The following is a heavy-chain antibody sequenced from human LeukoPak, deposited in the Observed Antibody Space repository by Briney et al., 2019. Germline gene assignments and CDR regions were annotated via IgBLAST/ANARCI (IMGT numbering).Heavy chain of an antibody. CDR3: AKRGYCSSTSCSGAFDP. CDR1: GYTFTNNA. V-gene: IGHV1-18*01. Sequence: ASVKVSCKTSGYTFTNNAINWVRQAPGQGLEWMGWISAYNGNTNYAQKFQDRVTMTTDTSTSTAYMELRSLRSDDTAVYYCAKRGYCSSTSCSGAFDPWGQGTLVTVSS. CDR2: ISAYNGNT. J-gene: IGHJ5*02. D-gene: IGHD2-2*01.